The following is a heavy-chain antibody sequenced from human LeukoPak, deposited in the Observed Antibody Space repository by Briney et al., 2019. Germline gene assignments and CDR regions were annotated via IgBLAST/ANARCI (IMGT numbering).Heavy chain of an antibody. J-gene: IGHJ3*02. CDR3: ARQPGATAAFDI. Sequence: SETLSLTCTVSGGSINSYYWSWIRQPPGKGLEWIGYIYYTGGETNYNPSLKSRLTISVDTSKNQFSLMLTSVTAADTAVYYCARQPGATAAFDIWAQGTMVTLSS. CDR2: IYYTGGET. CDR1: GGSINSYY. V-gene: IGHV4-59*08. D-gene: IGHD5-18*01.